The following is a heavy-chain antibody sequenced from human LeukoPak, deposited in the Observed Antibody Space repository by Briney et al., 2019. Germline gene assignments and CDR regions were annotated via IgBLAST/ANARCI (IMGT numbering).Heavy chain of an antibody. D-gene: IGHD6-19*01. V-gene: IGHV3-23*01. J-gene: IGHJ4*02. CDR2: ISGSGGST. CDR3: HRHIAVAGYSY. CDR1: GFTFSSYA. Sequence: GGSLRLSCAASGFTFSSYAMSWVRQAPGKGLEWVSAISGSGGSTYYADSVKGRFTISRDNSKNTLYLQMNSLKTEDTAVYYCHRHIAVAGYSYWGQGTLVTVSS.